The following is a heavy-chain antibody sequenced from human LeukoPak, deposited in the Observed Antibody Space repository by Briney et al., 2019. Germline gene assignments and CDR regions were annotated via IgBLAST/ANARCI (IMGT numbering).Heavy chain of an antibody. Sequence: GASVKVSCKASGYTFTGYYMHWVGQAPGQGLEWMGWINPNSGGTNYAQKFQGRVTMTRDTSISTAYMELSRLRSYDTAVYYCARFSRYCSGGSCYTAGNWFDPWGQGTLVTVSS. J-gene: IGHJ5*02. CDR3: ARFSRYCSGGSCYTAGNWFDP. V-gene: IGHV1-2*02. CDR2: INPNSGGT. CDR1: GYTFTGYY. D-gene: IGHD2-15*01.